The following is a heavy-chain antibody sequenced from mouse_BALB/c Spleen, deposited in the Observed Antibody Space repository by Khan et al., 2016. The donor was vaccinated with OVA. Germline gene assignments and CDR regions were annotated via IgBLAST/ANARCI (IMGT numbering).Heavy chain of an antibody. Sequence: QVQLQQSGAELVRPGVSVKISCKGSGYTFTDYPMHWVKQSHAKSLEWIGVISTYYGDASYNQKFKGKATMTVDKSSSTAYMELARLTSEESAIYYCARGSGFAYWGQGTLVTVSA. CDR2: ISTYYGDA. V-gene: IGHV1S137*01. CDR1: GYTFTDYP. J-gene: IGHJ3*01. CDR3: ARGSGFAY.